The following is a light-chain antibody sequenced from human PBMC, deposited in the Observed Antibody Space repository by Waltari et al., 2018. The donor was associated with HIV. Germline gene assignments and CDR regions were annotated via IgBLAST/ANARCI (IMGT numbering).Light chain of an antibody. CDR2: DNN. J-gene: IGLJ2*01. CDR3: GTWDNSLGAGV. Sequence: QSVLTQPPSVSATPGQKVTISCSGTRPHIANHGVSWYQPLPGTAPQLLIYDNNKRPSGIPDRFSGSKSGTSATLAITGLLTGDEADYYCGTWDNSLGAGVFGGGTTVTVL. V-gene: IGLV1-51*01. CDR1: RPHIANHG.